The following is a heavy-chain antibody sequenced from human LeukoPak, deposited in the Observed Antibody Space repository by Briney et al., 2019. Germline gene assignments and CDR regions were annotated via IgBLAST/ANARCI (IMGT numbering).Heavy chain of an antibody. CDR1: GFTVSSNY. CDR3: ARAQGQGGYNFDY. J-gene: IGHJ4*02. D-gene: IGHD1-1*01. CDR2: IYSGGST. Sequence: GGSLRLSCAASGFTVSSNYMSWVRQAPGKGLEWVSVIYSGGSTYYADSVKGRFTISRDNSKNTLYLQMNSLRAEDTAVYYCARAQGQGGYNFDYWGQGTLVTVSS. V-gene: IGHV3-53*01.